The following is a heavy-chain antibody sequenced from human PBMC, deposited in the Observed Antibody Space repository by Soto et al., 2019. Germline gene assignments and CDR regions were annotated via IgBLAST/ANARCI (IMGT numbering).Heavy chain of an antibody. CDR2: ISGSGGST. D-gene: IGHD3-10*01. J-gene: IGHJ4*02. CDR3: ARGRRGYGSVYFDH. Sequence: GGSLRLSCAGSGFTFSGYAMSWVRQAPGKGLEWVSAISGSGGSTYYADSVKGRFTISRDNSKNTLYLQMNSLRAEDTAVYYCARGRRGYGSVYFDHWGQGTLVTVSS. V-gene: IGHV3-23*01. CDR1: GFTFSGYA.